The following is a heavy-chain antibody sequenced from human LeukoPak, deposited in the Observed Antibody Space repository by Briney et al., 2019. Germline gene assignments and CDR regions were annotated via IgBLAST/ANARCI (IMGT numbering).Heavy chain of an antibody. CDR2: IRSKAYGGTT. Sequence: GGSLRLSCTASGFTFGDWAMGWVRQAPGKGLEWVGFIRSKAYGGTTEYAASVKGGFTISRDDSKSIAYLQMHSLKTEDTAVYYCATLIARGYYFNYWGQGTLVTVSS. D-gene: IGHD2-15*01. V-gene: IGHV3-49*04. CDR1: GFTFGDWA. CDR3: ATLIARGYYFNY. J-gene: IGHJ4*02.